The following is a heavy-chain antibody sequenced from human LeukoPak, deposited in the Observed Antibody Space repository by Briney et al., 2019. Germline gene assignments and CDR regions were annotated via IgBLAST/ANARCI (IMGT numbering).Heavy chain of an antibody. J-gene: IGHJ6*03. D-gene: IGHD2-15*01. CDR1: GGSISSSSYY. CDR3: ARDQGLRYYYYMDV. Sequence: PSETLSLTCTVSGGSISSSSYYWAWIRQPPGKGLEWIGSIHYSGSTYYNPSLQSRVTISVDTSKNQFSLKLSSVTAADTAVYYCARDQGLRYYYYMDVWGKGTTVTVSS. V-gene: IGHV4-39*07. CDR2: IHYSGST.